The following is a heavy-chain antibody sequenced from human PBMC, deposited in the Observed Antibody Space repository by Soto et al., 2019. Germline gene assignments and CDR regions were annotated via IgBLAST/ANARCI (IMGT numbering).Heavy chain of an antibody. D-gene: IGHD3-10*01. CDR1: GYTFTGYY. CDR3: ARQELWFGELSPPNWFDP. V-gene: IGHV1-18*04. J-gene: IGHJ5*02. Sequence: GASVKVSCKASGYTFTGYYMHWVRQAPGQGLEWMGWISAYNGNTNYAQKLQGRVTMTTDTSTSTAYMELRSLRSDDTAVYYCARQELWFGELSPPNWFDPWGQGTLVTVPS. CDR2: ISAYNGNT.